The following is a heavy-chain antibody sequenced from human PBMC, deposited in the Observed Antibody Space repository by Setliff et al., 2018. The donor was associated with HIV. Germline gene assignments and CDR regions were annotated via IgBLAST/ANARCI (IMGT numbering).Heavy chain of an antibody. J-gene: IGHJ4*02. V-gene: IGHV3-15*01. CDR1: GFTFSHAW. CDR3: TTVVTGYCRGATCSFGY. D-gene: IGHD2-15*01. CDR2: IKSKVDGGTT. Sequence: GGSLRLSCAASGFTFSHAWMSWVRQAPGKGLEWLGHIKSKVDGGTTDYAAHVTGRFSISRDDSKNTLYLQMNSLKTEDTAVYFCTTVVTGYCRGATCSFGYWGQGTLVTVSS.